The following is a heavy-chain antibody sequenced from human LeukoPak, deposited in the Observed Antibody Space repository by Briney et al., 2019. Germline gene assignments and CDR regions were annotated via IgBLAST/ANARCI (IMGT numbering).Heavy chain of an antibody. J-gene: IGHJ6*03. Sequence: GGSLRLSCAASGFTFSSYSMMWVRQAPGKGLEWVSYISSSSTTIHYADSVKGRFTISRDNSKNTLSLQMNSLSAEDTAVYYCAKDSYYYGSGSYYNVYYYYYMDVWGKGTTVTISS. CDR1: GFTFSSYS. CDR2: ISSSSTTI. CDR3: AKDSYYYGSGSYYNVYYYYYMDV. D-gene: IGHD3-10*01. V-gene: IGHV3-48*01.